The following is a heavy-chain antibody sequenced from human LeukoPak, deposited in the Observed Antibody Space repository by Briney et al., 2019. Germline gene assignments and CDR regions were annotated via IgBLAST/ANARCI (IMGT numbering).Heavy chain of an antibody. Sequence: GRSLRLSCTPAGFIFADYAMSWVRQAPGKGLEWVSFIRSNTYGGTTEYAASVKGRFTISRDDSQSIAYLQMNSMKTEDTAMYYCTRCDYSDYLDYWGQGTLVTVSS. CDR2: IRSNTYGGTT. D-gene: IGHD4-11*01. CDR1: GFIFADYA. CDR3: TRCDYSDYLDY. V-gene: IGHV3-49*04. J-gene: IGHJ4*02.